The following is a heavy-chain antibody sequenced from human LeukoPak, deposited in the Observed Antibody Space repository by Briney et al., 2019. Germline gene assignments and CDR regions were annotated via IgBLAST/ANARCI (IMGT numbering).Heavy chain of an antibody. J-gene: IGHJ6*03. V-gene: IGHV1-2*02. Sequence: ASVKVSFKASGYTFTCYYMHWVRQAPGQGLEWMGWINPNSGGTNYAQKFQGRVTMTRATSISTAYMELSRLRSDDTAVYYCARGDGKELPHHYMDVWGKGTTVTVSS. CDR1: GYTFTCYY. CDR2: INPNSGGT. D-gene: IGHD3-10*01. CDR3: ARGDGKELPHHYMDV.